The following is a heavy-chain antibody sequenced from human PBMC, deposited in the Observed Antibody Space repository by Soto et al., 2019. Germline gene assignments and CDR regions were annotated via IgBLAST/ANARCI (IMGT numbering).Heavy chain of an antibody. J-gene: IGHJ4*02. CDR1: GGTFSSYT. V-gene: IGHV1-69*08. CDR3: ARDAGSYLDY. Sequence: QVQLVQSGAEVKKPGSSVKVSCKASGGTFSSYTISWVRQAPGQGLEWMGRIIPILGIANYAQKFQGRVXIXXDKSTSTAYMELSSLRSEDTAVYYCARDAGSYLDYWGQGTLVTVSS. CDR2: IIPILGIA.